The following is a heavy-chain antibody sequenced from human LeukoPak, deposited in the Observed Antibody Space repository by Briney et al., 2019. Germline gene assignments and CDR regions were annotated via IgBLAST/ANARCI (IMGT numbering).Heavy chain of an antibody. V-gene: IGHV4-39*07. CDR2: IYYTGST. CDR3: ARTPNDYDSSGYYYAFDY. Sequence: SETLSLTCSVSGASLSTSPYYWGWIRQPPGKGLEWIGNIYYTGSTYYNVSLNSRVTISVDTSKNQFSLKLSSVTAADTAVYYCARTPNDYDSSGYYYAFDYWGQGTLVTVSS. CDR1: GASLSTSPYY. D-gene: IGHD3-22*01. J-gene: IGHJ4*02.